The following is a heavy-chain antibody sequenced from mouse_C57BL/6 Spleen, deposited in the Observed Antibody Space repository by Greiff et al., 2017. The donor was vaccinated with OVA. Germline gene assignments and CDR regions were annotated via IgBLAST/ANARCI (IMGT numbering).Heavy chain of an antibody. CDR1: GYTFTSYW. CDR3: ARRYGSSPFAY. J-gene: IGHJ3*01. V-gene: IGHV1-55*01. Sequence: VQLQQPEAELVKPGASVKMSCKASGYTFTSYWITWVKQRPGQGLEWIGDIYPGSGSTNYNEKFKSKATLTVDTSASTAYMQLSSLTSEESAVYYCARRYGSSPFAYWGQGTLVTVSA. CDR2: IYPGSGST. D-gene: IGHD1-1*01.